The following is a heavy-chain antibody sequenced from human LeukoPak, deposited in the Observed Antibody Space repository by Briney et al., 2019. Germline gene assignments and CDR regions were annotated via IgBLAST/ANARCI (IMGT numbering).Heavy chain of an antibody. Sequence: ASVKVSCKASGYTFSSSYMHWVRQAPGQGLEWMGIINPSGGTTIYAQRFQGRVTITADESTSTAYMELSSLRSEDTAVYYCARSGSYFNWFDPWGQGTLVTVSS. V-gene: IGHV1-46*01. D-gene: IGHD1-26*01. CDR1: GYTFSSSY. CDR3: ARSGSYFNWFDP. J-gene: IGHJ5*02. CDR2: INPSGGTT.